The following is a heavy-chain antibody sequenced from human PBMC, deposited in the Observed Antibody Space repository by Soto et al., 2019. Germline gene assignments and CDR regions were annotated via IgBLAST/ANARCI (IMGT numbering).Heavy chain of an antibody. CDR1: GFTFSNAW. V-gene: IGHV3-15*01. CDR3: TTEQGITGTTSDI. J-gene: IGHJ3*02. Sequence: EVQLVESGGGLVKPGGSLRLSCAASGFTFSNAWMSWVRQAPGKGLEWVGRIKSKTDGGTTDYAAPVKGRFTISRDDSKNTLYLQMNSLKTEDTAVYYCTTEQGITGTTSDIWGQGTIVTVSS. D-gene: IGHD1-7*01. CDR2: IKSKTDGGTT.